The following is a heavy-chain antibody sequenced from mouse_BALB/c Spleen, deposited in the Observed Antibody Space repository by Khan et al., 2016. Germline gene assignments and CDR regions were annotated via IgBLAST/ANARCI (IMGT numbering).Heavy chain of an antibody. Sequence: IQLVQSGPELKKPGETVKISCKASGYTFTNYGMNWVKQAPGKGLKWMGWINTYTGEPTYADDFKGRFAFSLETSASTAYLQINNLKNEDTATYLCPRPAMTLYWYFDVWGAGTTVTVSS. CDR1: GYTFTNYG. V-gene: IGHV9-3-1*01. CDR3: PRPAMTLYWYFDV. CDR2: INTYTGEP. J-gene: IGHJ1*01.